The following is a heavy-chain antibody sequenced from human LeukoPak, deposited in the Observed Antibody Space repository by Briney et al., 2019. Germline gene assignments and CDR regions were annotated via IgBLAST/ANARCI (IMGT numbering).Heavy chain of an antibody. CDR3: ARDRHIVVVTARRGNWFDP. CDR2: IYTSGST. J-gene: IGHJ5*02. D-gene: IGHD2-21*02. Sequence: GSLRLSCAASGFTFSSYTVNWVRQAPGKGLEWIGRIYTSGSTNYNPSLKSRVTMSVDTSKNQFSLKLSSVTAADTAVYYCARDRHIVVVTARRGNWFDPWGQGTLVTVSS. CDR1: GFTFSSYT. V-gene: IGHV4-4*07.